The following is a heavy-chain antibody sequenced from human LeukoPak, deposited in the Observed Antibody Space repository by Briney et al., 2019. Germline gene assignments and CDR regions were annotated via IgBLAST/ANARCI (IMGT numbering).Heavy chain of an antibody. J-gene: IGHJ4*02. V-gene: IGHV4-59*01. Sequence: ASETLSLTCTVSGGSISSYYWSWIRQPPGKGLEWIGYIYYSGSTNYNPSLKSRVTISVDTSKNQFSLKLSSVTAADTAVYYCASGNRDVTRPFYFDYWGQGTLVTVSS. D-gene: IGHD2/OR15-2a*01. CDR2: IYYSGST. CDR1: GGSISSYY. CDR3: ASGNRDVTRPFYFDY.